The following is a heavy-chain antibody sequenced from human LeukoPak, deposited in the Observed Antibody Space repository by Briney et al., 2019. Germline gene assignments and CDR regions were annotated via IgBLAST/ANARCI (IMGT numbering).Heavy chain of an antibody. CDR3: ARDQDIVVVVAALRQREMGGFDP. Sequence: ASVKVSCKASGYTFTNYDINWVRQAPGQGPEWMGWMNPTSGTPGYEQKFQGRVTMTRNTSISTACMELSSLRSDDTAVYYCARDQDIVVVVAALRQREMGGFDPWGQGTLVTVSS. J-gene: IGHJ5*02. D-gene: IGHD2-15*01. V-gene: IGHV1-8*01. CDR1: GYTFTNYD. CDR2: MNPTSGTP.